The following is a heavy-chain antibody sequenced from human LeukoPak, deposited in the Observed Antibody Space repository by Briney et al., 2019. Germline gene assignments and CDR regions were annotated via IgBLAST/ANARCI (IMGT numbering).Heavy chain of an antibody. CDR2: ISSTGSSK. V-gene: IGHV3-21*01. D-gene: IGHD6-6*01. CDR1: GFTFSSYS. J-gene: IGHJ4*02. CDR3: AREESSSSGYYFDY. Sequence: EGSLRLSCAASGFTFSSYSINWVRQAPGKGLEWVSSISSTGSSKYYADSVKGRFTISRDNAKNSLYLQMNSLRAEDTAVYYCAREESSSSGYYFDYWGQGALVTVSS.